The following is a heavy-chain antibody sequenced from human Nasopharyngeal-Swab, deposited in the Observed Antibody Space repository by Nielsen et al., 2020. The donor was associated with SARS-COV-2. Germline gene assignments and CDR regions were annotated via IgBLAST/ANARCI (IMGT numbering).Heavy chain of an antibody. J-gene: IGHJ4*02. V-gene: IGHV3-73*01. CDR3: TRHYEYYDSSGYYYEGIDY. CDR1: GFTFSGSA. CDR2: IRSKANSYAT. D-gene: IGHD3-22*01. Sequence: GGSLRLSCAAPGFTFSGSAMHWVRQASGKGLEWVGRIRSKANSYATAYAASVKGRFTISRDDSKNTAYLQMNSLKTEDTAVYYCTRHYEYYDSSGYYYEGIDYWGQGTLVTVSS.